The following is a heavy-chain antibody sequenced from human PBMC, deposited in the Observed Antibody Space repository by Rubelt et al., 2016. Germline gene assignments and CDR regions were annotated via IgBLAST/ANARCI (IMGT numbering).Heavy chain of an antibody. Sequence: QLQLQESGPGLVKPSETLSLTCTVSGGSISSSSYYWGWIRQPPGKGLEWIGSIYYSGSTYYNPSLKCRVTISVDTSKNQFSLKLSSGTAADTAVYYWVRSRGKSGSYSLDAFDIWGQGTMVTVSS. CDR1: GGSISSSSYY. D-gene: IGHD1-26*01. J-gene: IGHJ3*02. V-gene: IGHV4-39*07. CDR3: VRSRGKSGSYSLDAFDI. CDR2: IYYSGST.